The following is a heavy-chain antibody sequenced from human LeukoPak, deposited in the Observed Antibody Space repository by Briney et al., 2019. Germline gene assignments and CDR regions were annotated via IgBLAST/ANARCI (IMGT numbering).Heavy chain of an antibody. D-gene: IGHD2-2*01. CDR1: GGSFSGYY. J-gene: IGHJ4*02. CDR3: ARGYHDY. V-gene: IGHV4-34*01. Sequence: SETLSLTCAVYGGSFSGYYWSWIRQPPGKGLEWIGEINHSGSTNYNPSLKGRVTISVDTSKNQFSLKLSSVTAADTAVYYCARGYHDYWGQGTLVTVSS. CDR2: INHSGST.